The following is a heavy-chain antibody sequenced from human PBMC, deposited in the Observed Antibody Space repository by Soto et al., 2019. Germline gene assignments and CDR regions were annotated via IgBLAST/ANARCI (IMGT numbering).Heavy chain of an antibody. D-gene: IGHD1-20*01. J-gene: IGHJ4*02. Sequence: GGSLRLSCEASGFTFSSYPMHWVRQAPGKGLERVTVISYDGGNQYYADSVKGRFTISRDNSKYTLYLQMHSLRSDDTAVFFCARGPITQTSFIDHWGQGTLVTFSS. CDR1: GFTFSSYP. CDR3: ARGPITQTSFIDH. V-gene: IGHV3-30-3*01. CDR2: ISYDGGNQ.